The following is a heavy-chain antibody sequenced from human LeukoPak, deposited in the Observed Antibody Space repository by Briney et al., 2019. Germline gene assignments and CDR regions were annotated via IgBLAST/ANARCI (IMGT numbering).Heavy chain of an antibody. V-gene: IGHV1-2*02. CDR2: INPNNGGT. D-gene: IGHD3-22*01. CDR1: GYTFTGYF. CDR3: ARDERYDSSGYPFDY. J-gene: IGHJ4*02. Sequence: ASVKVSCTASGYTFTGYFIHWVRQAPGQGLEWMGWINPNNGGTKYAQKFQNRVTMTRDTSISTAYMELSRLRSDDTAVYYCARDERYDSSGYPFDYWGQGTLVTVSS.